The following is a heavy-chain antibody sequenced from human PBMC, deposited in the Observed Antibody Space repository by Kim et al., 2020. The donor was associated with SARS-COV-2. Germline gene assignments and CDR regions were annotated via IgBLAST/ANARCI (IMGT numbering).Heavy chain of an antibody. CDR3: TTGGPETDYYYYGMDV. CDR2: IKSKTDGGTT. J-gene: IGHJ6*02. CDR1: GFTFSNAW. V-gene: IGHV3-15*01. Sequence: GGSLRLSCAASGFTFSNAWMSWVRQAPGKGLEWVGRIKSKTDGGTTDYAAPVKGRFTISRDDSKNTLYLQMNSLKTEDTAVYYCTTGGPETDYYYYGMDVWGQGTTVTVSS.